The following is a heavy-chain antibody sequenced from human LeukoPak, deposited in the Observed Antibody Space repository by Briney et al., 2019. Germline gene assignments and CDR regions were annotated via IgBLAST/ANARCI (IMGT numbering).Heavy chain of an antibody. J-gene: IGHJ4*02. D-gene: IGHD3-3*01. CDR2: ISGSGGST. CDR3: AKHLGPVSNFGVVVGYYSDY. V-gene: IGHV3-23*01. Sequence: PGGSLRLSCAASGFTFSSYAMSWVRQAPGKGLEWVSAISGSGGSTYYADSVKGRFTISRDNSKNTLYLQMNSLRAEDTAVYYCAKHLGPVSNFGVVVGYYSDYWGQGTLVTVSS. CDR1: GFTFSSYA.